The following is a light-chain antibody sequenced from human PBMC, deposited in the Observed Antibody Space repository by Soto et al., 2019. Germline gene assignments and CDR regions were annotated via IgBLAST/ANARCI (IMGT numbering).Light chain of an antibody. Sequence: VLTQSPGTLSLSPGERATLSCRASQSVSRYLVWYQQKPGQAPRLLIYGASSRASGIPDRFSGSGSGTDFTLTINRLGPEDFAVYYCQQYGSSPPWTFGQGTKVEIK. CDR3: QQYGSSPPWT. V-gene: IGKV3-20*01. CDR2: GAS. CDR1: QSVSRY. J-gene: IGKJ1*01.